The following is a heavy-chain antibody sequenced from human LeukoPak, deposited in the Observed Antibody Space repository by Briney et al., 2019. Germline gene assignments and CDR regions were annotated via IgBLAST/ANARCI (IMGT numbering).Heavy chain of an antibody. J-gene: IGHJ6*02. CDR1: GDSISSNTYY. D-gene: IGHD6-19*01. CDR3: ARHLASSGTTSLDV. V-gene: IGHV4-39*01. Sequence: SETLSLTCTVSGDSISSNTYYWTWIRQPPGKGLEWIGNMYYSGNPSYNPSLKSRVTISVDTSKNQFSLKLTSVTAADTALYFCARHLASSGTTSLDVWGQGTTVTVSS. CDR2: MYYSGNP.